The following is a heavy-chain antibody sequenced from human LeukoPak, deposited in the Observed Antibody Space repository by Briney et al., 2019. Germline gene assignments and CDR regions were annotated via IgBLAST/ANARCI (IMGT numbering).Heavy chain of an antibody. CDR3: ARDGMPGIAVAGTLDY. J-gene: IGHJ4*02. V-gene: IGHV1-69*13. CDR1: GGTFSRYA. Sequence: SVKVSCKASGGTFSRYAISWVRQAPGQGLEWMGGIIPIFGTANYAQKFQGRVTITADESTSTAYMELSSLRSEDTAVYYCARDGMPGIAVAGTLDYWGQGTLVTVSS. CDR2: IIPIFGTA. D-gene: IGHD6-19*01.